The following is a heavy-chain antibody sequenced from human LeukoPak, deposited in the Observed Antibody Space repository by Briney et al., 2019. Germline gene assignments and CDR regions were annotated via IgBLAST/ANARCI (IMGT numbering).Heavy chain of an antibody. Sequence: SETLSLTCTVSGGSISSSSYYWGWIRQPPGKGLEWIGSIYYSGSTYYNPSLKSRVTISVDTSKNQFSLKLSSVTAADTAVYYCAREQLWVNYYYYGMDVWGQGTTVTVSS. CDR3: AREQLWVNYYYYGMDV. CDR1: GGSISSSSYY. J-gene: IGHJ6*02. D-gene: IGHD5-18*01. CDR2: IYYSGST. V-gene: IGHV4-39*07.